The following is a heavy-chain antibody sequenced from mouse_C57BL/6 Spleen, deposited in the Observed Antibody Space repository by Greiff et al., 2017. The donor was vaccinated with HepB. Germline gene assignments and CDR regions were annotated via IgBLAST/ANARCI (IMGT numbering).Heavy chain of an antibody. CDR2: IYPSDSET. J-gene: IGHJ2*01. D-gene: IGHD1-1*01. CDR1: GYTFTSYW. Sequence: QVQLQQPGAELVRPGSSVKLSCKASGYTFTSYWMDWVKQRPGQGLEWIGNIYPSDSETPSNQKFKDKATLTVDKSSSTAYMQLSSLTSEDSAVYYCARWGVVADYWGQGTTLTVSS. V-gene: IGHV1-61*01. CDR3: ARWGVVADY.